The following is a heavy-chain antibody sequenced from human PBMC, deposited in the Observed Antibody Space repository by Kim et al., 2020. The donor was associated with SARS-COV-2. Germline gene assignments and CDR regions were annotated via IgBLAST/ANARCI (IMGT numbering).Heavy chain of an antibody. V-gene: IGHV3-7*01. D-gene: IGHD6-19*01. CDR3: ARGSGWLSDA. Sequence: DVDSVNGRFTISRDNDRSSLYLQMNSLRVEDTALYFCARGSGWLSDAWGQGTLVTVSS. J-gene: IGHJ5*02.